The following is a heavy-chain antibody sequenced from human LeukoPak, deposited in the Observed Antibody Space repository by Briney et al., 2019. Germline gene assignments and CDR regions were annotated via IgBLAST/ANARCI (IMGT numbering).Heavy chain of an antibody. J-gene: IGHJ4*02. D-gene: IGHD5-18*01. CDR2: IYYSGST. CDR1: GASIRSYY. Sequence: SETLSLTCTVSGASIRSYYWSWIRQPPGKGLEWIGYIYYSGSTNYNPSLKSRVTISVDTSKNQFSLKLSSVTAADTAVYYRARGGYSYVVDYWGQGTLVTVSS. CDR3: ARGGYSYVVDY. V-gene: IGHV4-59*12.